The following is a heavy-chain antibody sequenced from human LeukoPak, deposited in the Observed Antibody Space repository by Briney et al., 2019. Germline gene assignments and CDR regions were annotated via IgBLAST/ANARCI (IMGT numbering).Heavy chain of an antibody. D-gene: IGHD3-10*01. Sequence: HPGGSLRLSCAASGFTFSSYGMHWVRQAPGKGLEWVAFIRYDGSNKYYADSVKGRFTISRDNSKNSPYLQMNDLRSEDTALYYCVKDRHVQMIRGLYYDFWGQGTLVTVSS. CDR1: GFTFSSYG. V-gene: IGHV3-30*02. CDR3: VKDRHVQMIRGLYYDF. J-gene: IGHJ4*02. CDR2: IRYDGSNK.